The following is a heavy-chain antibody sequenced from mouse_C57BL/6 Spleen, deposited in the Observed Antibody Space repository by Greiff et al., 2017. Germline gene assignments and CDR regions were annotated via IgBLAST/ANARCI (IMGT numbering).Heavy chain of an antibody. V-gene: IGHV3-1*01. CDR3: ARDNGYGGAWIAY. D-gene: IGHD2-2*01. CDR2: ISYSGST. Sequence: EVKLMESGPGMVKPSQSLSLTCTVTGYSITSGYDWHWIRPFPGNKLEWMGYISYSGSTNYNPSLKSRISIPHDTSNNHFFLKLNSVTNEDTATYYCARDNGYGGAWIAYWGQGTLVTVSA. J-gene: IGHJ3*01. CDR1: GYSITSGYD.